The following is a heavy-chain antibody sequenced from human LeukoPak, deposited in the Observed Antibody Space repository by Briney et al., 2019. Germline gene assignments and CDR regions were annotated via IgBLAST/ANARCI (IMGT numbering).Heavy chain of an antibody. Sequence: GGSLRLSCAASGFTFSNYDMHWVRQAPGKGLEWVTFILYDGSNEYYADSVKGRFTISRDNSKNTLYLQMNSLRAEDTAVYYCAKLTNSWFDPWGQGTLVTVSS. D-gene: IGHD2-2*01. J-gene: IGHJ5*02. CDR3: AKLTNSWFDP. CDR2: ILYDGSNE. V-gene: IGHV3-30*02. CDR1: GFTFSNYD.